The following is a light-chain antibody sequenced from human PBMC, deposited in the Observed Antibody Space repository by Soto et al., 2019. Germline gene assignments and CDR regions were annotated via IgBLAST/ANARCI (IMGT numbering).Light chain of an antibody. CDR2: QVT. V-gene: IGLV2-14*01. CDR3: CSYSSSSTFYV. J-gene: IGLJ1*01. Sequence: QSALTQPASVSGSPGQSITISCTGTSSDVGGYYYVSWYQHHPGKAPKLIIYQVTSRPSGVSNRFSASKSGNTASLTISALQAEDEALYYCCSYSSSSTFYVFGTGTKVTGL. CDR1: SSDVGGYYY.